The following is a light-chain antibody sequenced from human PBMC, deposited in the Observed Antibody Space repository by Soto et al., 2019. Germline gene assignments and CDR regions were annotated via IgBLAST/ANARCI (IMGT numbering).Light chain of an antibody. CDR1: QSINSN. V-gene: IGKV3-15*01. CDR2: GAS. CDR3: QHNNSWPLT. Sequence: DIVMTQSPATLAVSPGARVILSCRASQSINSNLAWYHQKPGQAPRLLIFGASTRAASIPARFRGSGSGTVFTLTISSLPSEDFGVYYCQHNNSWPLTFGQGTKVDIK. J-gene: IGKJ1*01.